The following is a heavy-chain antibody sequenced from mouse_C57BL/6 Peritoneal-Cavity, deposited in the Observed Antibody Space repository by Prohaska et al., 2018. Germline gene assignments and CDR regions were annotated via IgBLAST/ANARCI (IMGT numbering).Heavy chain of an antibody. J-gene: IGHJ1*03. CDR1: GFTFSGFW. CDR2: INSDGSAI. CDR3: MRYGNYWYFDV. Sequence: EVQLLETGGGLVQPGGSRGLSCEGSGFTFSGFWMSWVRQTPGKTLEWIGDINSDGSAINYAPSIKDRLTIFRDNDKSILYLQMSNVRSEDTATYFCMRYGNYWYFDVLGTGTTVTVSS. D-gene: IGHD2-1*01. V-gene: IGHV11-2*01.